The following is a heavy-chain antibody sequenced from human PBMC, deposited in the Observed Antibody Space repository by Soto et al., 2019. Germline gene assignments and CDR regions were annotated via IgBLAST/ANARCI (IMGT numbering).Heavy chain of an antibody. CDR3: VRMGHDTP. J-gene: IGHJ3*01. D-gene: IGHD5-12*01. V-gene: IGHV1-8*01. Sequence: QVQLVQSGAEVKKPGASVKVSCKASGYTFTSYDINWVRQATGQGLEWMGWMNPNSGNTGYTQKFQGRVTMTSTTSITTAYMELSSLTSADTAVYYCVRMGHDTPWGQGTMVTVSS. CDR1: GYTFTSYD. CDR2: MNPNSGNT.